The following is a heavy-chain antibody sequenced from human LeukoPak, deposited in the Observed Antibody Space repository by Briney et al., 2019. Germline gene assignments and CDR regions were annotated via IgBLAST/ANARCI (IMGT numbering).Heavy chain of an antibody. CDR3: ARDGLSLPPRRFGMDV. V-gene: IGHV4-59*01. CDR1: GGSISSYY. CDR2: IYYSGST. D-gene: IGHD3-22*01. J-gene: IGHJ6*02. Sequence: SETLSLTCTVSGGSISSYYWNWIRQPPGKGLEWIGFIYYSGSTNYNPSLKSRVTISVDTTKNQFSLKLSSVTAADTAVYYCARDGLSLPPRRFGMDVWGQGTTVIVSS.